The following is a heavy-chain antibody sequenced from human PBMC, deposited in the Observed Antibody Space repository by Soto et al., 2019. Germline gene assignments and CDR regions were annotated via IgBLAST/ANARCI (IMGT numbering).Heavy chain of an antibody. J-gene: IGHJ4*02. Sequence: EVQVVESGGCLVQSGRYLRLSCAASGFTFDDYAMHWVRQAQGKGLEWVSGISWNSGSTGYADSVKGRFTISRDNAKNSLYLQMNSLRAEDTALYYCTKGRYFALGGDCFDYWGQGTLVTVSS. V-gene: IGHV3-9*01. CDR2: ISWNSGST. CDR3: TKGRYFALGGDCFDY. CDR1: GFTFDDYA. D-gene: IGHD3-9*01.